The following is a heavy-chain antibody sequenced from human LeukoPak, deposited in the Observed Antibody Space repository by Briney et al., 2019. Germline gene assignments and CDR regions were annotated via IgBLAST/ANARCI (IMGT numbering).Heavy chain of an antibody. J-gene: IGHJ4*02. CDR1: GFTFSSYS. D-gene: IGHD2-15*01. Sequence: GGSLRLSCAASGFTFSSYSMNWVRQAPGKGLEWVSSISSSSSYIYYADSVKGRFTISRDNAKNSLYLQMNSLRAEDTAVYYCARWALGYCSGGSCYPDTAEDYWGQGTLVTVSS. CDR2: ISSSSSYI. V-gene: IGHV3-21*01. CDR3: ARWALGYCSGGSCYPDTAEDY.